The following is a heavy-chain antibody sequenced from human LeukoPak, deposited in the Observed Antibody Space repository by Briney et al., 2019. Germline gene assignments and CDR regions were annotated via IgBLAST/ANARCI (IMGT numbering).Heavy chain of an antibody. J-gene: IGHJ2*01. D-gene: IGHD5-12*01. CDR1: GGSISSSSYY. V-gene: IGHV4-39*02. Sequence: PSETLSLTCTVSGGSISSSSYYWGWIRQPPGKGLEWIGSIYYSGSTYYNPSLKSRVTISVDTSKNQFSLKLSSVTAADTAVYYCARDSPFDYPEGWYFDLWGRGTLVTVSS. CDR2: IYYSGST. CDR3: ARDSPFDYPEGWYFDL.